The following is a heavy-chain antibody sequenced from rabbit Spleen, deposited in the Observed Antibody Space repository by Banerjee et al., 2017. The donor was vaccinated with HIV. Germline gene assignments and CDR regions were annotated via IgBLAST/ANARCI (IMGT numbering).Heavy chain of an antibody. CDR1: GFSFSSSYW. J-gene: IGHJ4*01. Sequence: QSLEESGGDLVKPGASLTLTCTASGFSFSSSYWICWVRQAPGKGLEWIACIYAGSSGSTYYASWAKGRFTISKASSTTVTLQLTSLTAADTATYFCARDAGRGDYIDGVFNLWGPGTLVTVS. D-gene: IGHD8-1*01. CDR3: ARDAGRGDYIDGVFNL. CDR2: IYAGSSGST. V-gene: IGHV1S40*01.